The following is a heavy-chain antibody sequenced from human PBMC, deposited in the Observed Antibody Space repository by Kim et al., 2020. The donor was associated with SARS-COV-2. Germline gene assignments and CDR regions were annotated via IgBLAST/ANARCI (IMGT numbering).Heavy chain of an antibody. D-gene: IGHD6-19*01. Sequence: GGSLRLSCAASGFTFSDYYMSWIRQAPGKGLEWVSYISSSGSTIYYADSVKGRFTISRDNAKNSLYLQMNSLRAEDTAVYYCARAKQEAVAGTYDYYYGMDVWGQGTTVTVSS. V-gene: IGHV3-11*01. CDR3: ARAKQEAVAGTYDYYYGMDV. CDR1: GFTFSDYY. CDR2: ISSSGSTI. J-gene: IGHJ6*02.